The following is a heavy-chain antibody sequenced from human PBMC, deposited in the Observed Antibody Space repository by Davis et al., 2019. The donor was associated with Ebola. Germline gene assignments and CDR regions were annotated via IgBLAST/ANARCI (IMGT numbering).Heavy chain of an antibody. CDR1: GFPFRYYA. Sequence: PGGSPRLSCAASGFPFRYYAMTWVRQAPGKGLDWVSRISSNGATTYYADSVRGRFTISRDNSRNTLYLQMNSLRADDTAVYYCGGAWDWGQGTLVTVSS. V-gene: IGHV3-23*01. CDR2: ISSNGATT. D-gene: IGHD1-26*01. J-gene: IGHJ4*02. CDR3: GGAWD.